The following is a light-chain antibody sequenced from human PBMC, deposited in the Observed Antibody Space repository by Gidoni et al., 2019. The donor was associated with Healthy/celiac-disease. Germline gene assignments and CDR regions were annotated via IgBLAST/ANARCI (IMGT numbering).Light chain of an antibody. CDR1: QSISSY. Sequence: DIQMTQSPSSLSASVGDRVTITCRASQSISSYLNWYQQKPGKAPKLLIYAASSLQSGVPSRFSVSGSGTDFTLTINSLQPEDFATYYCQQSYSTPPYTFXXXTKLEIK. CDR2: AAS. CDR3: QQSYSTPPYT. V-gene: IGKV1-39*01. J-gene: IGKJ2*01.